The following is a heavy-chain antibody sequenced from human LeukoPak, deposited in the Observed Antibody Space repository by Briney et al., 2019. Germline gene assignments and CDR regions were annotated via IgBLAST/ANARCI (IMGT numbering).Heavy chain of an antibody. Sequence: GASVKVSCKASGYSFTSNYIHWVRQAPGQGLEWMGGIIPIFGTANYAQKFQGRVTITADESTSTAYMELSSLRSEDTAVYYCARDNPDGEGHYWGQGTLVTVSS. J-gene: IGHJ4*02. CDR3: ARDNPDGEGHY. CDR1: GYSFTSNY. CDR2: IIPIFGTA. D-gene: IGHD4-17*01. V-gene: IGHV1-69*13.